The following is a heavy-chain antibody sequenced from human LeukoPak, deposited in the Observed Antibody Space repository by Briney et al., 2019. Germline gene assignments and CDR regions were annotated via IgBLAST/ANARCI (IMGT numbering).Heavy chain of an antibody. CDR2: INPNSGGT. CDR1: GYTFTGYY. J-gene: IGHJ4*02. Sequence: GASVKVSCKASGYTFTGYYMHWVRQAPGQGLEWMGWINPNSGGTNYAQTFQGRVTMTRDTSISTAYVELSRLRSDDTAVYYCARRGIYGFFDYWGQGTLVTVSS. D-gene: IGHD3-16*01. CDR3: ARRGIYGFFDY. V-gene: IGHV1-2*02.